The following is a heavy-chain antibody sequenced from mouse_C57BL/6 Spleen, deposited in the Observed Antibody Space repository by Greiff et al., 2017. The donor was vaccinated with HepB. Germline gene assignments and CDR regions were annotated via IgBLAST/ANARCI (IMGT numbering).Heavy chain of an antibody. D-gene: IGHD1-1*01. CDR2: IYPGDGDT. CDR1: GYAFSSSW. V-gene: IGHV1-82*01. J-gene: IGHJ3*01. Sequence: QVQLQQSGPELVKPGASVKISCKASGYAFSSSWMNWVKQRPGKGLEWIGRIYPGDGDTNYNGKFKGKATLTADKSSSTAYMQLSSLTSEDSAVYFCARSELFITTVVAEGFAYWGQGTLVTVSA. CDR3: ARSELFITTVVAEGFAY.